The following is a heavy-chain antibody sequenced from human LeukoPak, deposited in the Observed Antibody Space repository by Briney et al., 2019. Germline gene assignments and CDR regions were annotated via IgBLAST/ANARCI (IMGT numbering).Heavy chain of an antibody. D-gene: IGHD2-15*01. Sequence: GGSLRLSCAASGFIFSGYGTHWVRQAPGKGLEWVAFILHDGSNKYYADSVKGRFTISRGNSMNTLHLQMDSLRAEDTAVYYCARDEVAYCSGGSCYSTWFDPWGQGTLVTVSS. CDR3: ARDEVAYCSGGSCYSTWFDP. V-gene: IGHV3-33*01. CDR2: ILHDGSNK. CDR1: GFIFSGYG. J-gene: IGHJ5*02.